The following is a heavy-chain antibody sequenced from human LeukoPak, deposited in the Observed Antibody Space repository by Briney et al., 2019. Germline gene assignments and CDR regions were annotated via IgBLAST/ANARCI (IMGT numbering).Heavy chain of an antibody. CDR1: GFTVSSNH. D-gene: IGHD3-3*01. J-gene: IGHJ4*02. Sequence: GGSLRLSCAASGFTVSSNHMSWVRQAPGKGLEWVATIKQDGSEKYFADTVKGRFTISRDNAKKELYLQMNSLRVEDTAVYYCARDRNTDFWSGYYTNYFDHWGQGTLVTVSS. V-gene: IGHV3-7*01. CDR3: ARDRNTDFWSGYYTNYFDH. CDR2: IKQDGSEK.